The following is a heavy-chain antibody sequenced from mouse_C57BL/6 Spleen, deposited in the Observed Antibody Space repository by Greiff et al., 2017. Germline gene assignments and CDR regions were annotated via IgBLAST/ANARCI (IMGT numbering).Heavy chain of an antibody. D-gene: IGHD1-1*01. J-gene: IGHJ2*01. CDR1: GYTFTSYW. Sequence: QVQLQQPGAELVKPGASVKLSCKASGYTFTSYWMHWVKPRPGQGLEWIGMIHPNSGSTNYNEKFKSKATLTVDKSSSTAYMQLSSLTSEDSAVYYCARGYYGSSYGYWGQGTTLTVSS. CDR2: IHPNSGST. V-gene: IGHV1-64*01. CDR3: ARGYYGSSYGY.